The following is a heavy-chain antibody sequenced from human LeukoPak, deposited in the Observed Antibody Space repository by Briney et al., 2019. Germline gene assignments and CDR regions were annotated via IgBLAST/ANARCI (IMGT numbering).Heavy chain of an antibody. CDR3: AKFLGGPQGTIDI. Sequence: GESLKISCKGSGYTFTSYWIAWVRQMPGKGLEGMGIIYPGDSDTGYSPSFQGQVTISVDKSLGTAYLQWSTLKASDTAIYYCAKFLGGPQGTIDIWGQGTMVTVSS. V-gene: IGHV5-51*01. CDR1: GYTFTSYW. J-gene: IGHJ3*02. D-gene: IGHD4-23*01. CDR2: IYPGDSDT.